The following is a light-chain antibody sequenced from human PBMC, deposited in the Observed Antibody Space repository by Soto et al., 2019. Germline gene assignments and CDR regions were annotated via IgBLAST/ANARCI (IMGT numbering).Light chain of an antibody. Sequence: EIVMTQSPATLSVSPGERATFSCRASQSVSSNLAWYQQKPGQAPRLLIYGASSRATGIPDRFSGSGSGTDFTLTISRLEPEDFAVYYCQQYGSSLTWTFGQGTKVDIK. V-gene: IGKV3-20*01. CDR3: QQYGSSLTWT. CDR1: QSVSSN. J-gene: IGKJ1*01. CDR2: GAS.